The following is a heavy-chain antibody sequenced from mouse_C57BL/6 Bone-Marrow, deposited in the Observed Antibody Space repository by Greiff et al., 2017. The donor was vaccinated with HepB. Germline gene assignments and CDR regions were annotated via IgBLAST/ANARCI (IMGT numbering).Heavy chain of an antibody. CDR2: IWGGGST. Sequence: QVQLKQSGPGLVAPSQSLSITCTVSGFSLTSYCVDWVRQPPGKGLEWLGVIWGGGSTNYNSALMSRLSISKDNSKSQVFLKMNSLLTDDTAMYYCAKTGDYYAMDYWGQGTSVTVSS. D-gene: IGHD1-1*02. V-gene: IGHV2-9*01. CDR1: GFSLTSYC. CDR3: AKTGDYYAMDY. J-gene: IGHJ4*01.